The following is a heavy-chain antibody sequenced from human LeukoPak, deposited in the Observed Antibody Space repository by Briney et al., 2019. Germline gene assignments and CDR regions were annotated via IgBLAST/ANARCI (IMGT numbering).Heavy chain of an antibody. CDR1: GFTFSSYS. CDR2: ISSSSSTI. V-gene: IGHV3-48*01. CDR3: SRHSSLWFGKKFVL. D-gene: IGHD3-10*01. J-gene: IGHJ4*02. Sequence: PGGSLRLSWAASGFTFSSYSMDWVRQAPRKGLEWVSYISSSSSTIYYADSVKGRFTISRDNAKNSLYLQMNSLRAEDTAVHYCSRHSSLWFGKKFVLRGQGALVTVSS.